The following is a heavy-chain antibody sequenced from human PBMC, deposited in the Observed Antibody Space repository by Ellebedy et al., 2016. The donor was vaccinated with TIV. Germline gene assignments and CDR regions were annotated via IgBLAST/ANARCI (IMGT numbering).Heavy chain of an antibody. V-gene: IGHV1-2*02. CDR3: AKAATVGNSAYDAFDI. Sequence: ASVKVSCKASGYTFSSYYMHWVRQAPGQGLEWMGWINPNSGGTNYAQKFQGRVTVTRDTSISTAYMELSRLRSDDTALYYCAKAATVGNSAYDAFDIWGQGTMVTVSS. D-gene: IGHD4-23*01. CDR2: INPNSGGT. J-gene: IGHJ3*02. CDR1: GYTFSSYY.